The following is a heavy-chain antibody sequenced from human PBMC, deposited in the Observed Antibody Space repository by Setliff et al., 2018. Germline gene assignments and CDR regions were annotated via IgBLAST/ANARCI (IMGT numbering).Heavy chain of an antibody. CDR3: AREDIVVVPAAQDAFDI. V-gene: IGHV3-48*01. J-gene: IGHJ3*02. CDR1: GFTFSSYS. CDR2: ISSSSSTI. Sequence: GESLKISCAASGFTFSSYSMNWVRQAPGKGLEWVSYISSSSSTIYYADSVKGRFTISRDNAKHSLYLQMNSLRAEDTAVYYCAREDIVVVPAAQDAFDIWGQGTMVTVSS. D-gene: IGHD2-2*01.